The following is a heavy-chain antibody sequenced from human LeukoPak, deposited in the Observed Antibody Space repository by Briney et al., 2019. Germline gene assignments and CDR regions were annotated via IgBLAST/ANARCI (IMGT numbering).Heavy chain of an antibody. CDR2: INHSGST. D-gene: IGHD5-18*01. V-gene: IGHV4-34*01. CDR3: AGGGIQLWLRPETFDY. CDR1: GGSFSGYY. J-gene: IGHJ4*02. Sequence: SETLSLTCAVYGGSFSGYYWSWIRQPPGKGLEWIGEINHSGSTNYNPSLKSRVTISVDTSKNQFSLKLSSVTAADTAVYYCAGGGIQLWLRPETFDYWGQGTLVTVSS.